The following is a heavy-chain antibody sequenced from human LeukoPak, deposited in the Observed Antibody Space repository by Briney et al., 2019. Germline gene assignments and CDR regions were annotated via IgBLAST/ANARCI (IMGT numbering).Heavy chain of an antibody. CDR1: GYSFTSYW. CDR3: ARRVRYYDSSGYQYSDY. Sequence: GESLKISCKGSGYSFTSYWIGWVRQMPGKGLEWVGIIYPGDSDTRYSPSFQGQVTISADKSISTAYLQWSSLKASDTAMYYCARRVRYYDSSGYQYSDYWGQGTLVTVSS. D-gene: IGHD3-22*01. V-gene: IGHV5-51*01. J-gene: IGHJ4*02. CDR2: IYPGDSDT.